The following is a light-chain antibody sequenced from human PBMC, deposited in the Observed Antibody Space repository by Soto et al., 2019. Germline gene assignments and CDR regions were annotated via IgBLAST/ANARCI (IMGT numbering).Light chain of an antibody. J-gene: IGKJ1*01. CDR2: AAS. Sequence: DIQMTQSPSSLSASVGDRVTITCRASQSISSYLNWYQQKPGKAPKLLIYAASSLQSGVPSRFSGSGTRTDFYLTISSLQPEDFATDYCQQSYSTPKSFGQGTKVESK. V-gene: IGKV1-39*01. CDR3: QQSYSTPKS. CDR1: QSISSY.